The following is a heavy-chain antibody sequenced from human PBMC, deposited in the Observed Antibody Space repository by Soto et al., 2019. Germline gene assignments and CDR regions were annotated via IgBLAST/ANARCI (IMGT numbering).Heavy chain of an antibody. V-gene: IGHV3-74*01. Sequence: EVQLVESGGGLVQPGGSLRLSCAASGFTFSSYWMHWVRQAPGKGLVWVSRIKSDGSSTNYADSVRGRFTLSRDNAKNTLYLQMDSLRAEATAVYYCTRAVSAWPPYFASWGQGTLVTVSS. J-gene: IGHJ4*02. CDR3: TRAVSAWPPYFAS. D-gene: IGHD6-19*01. CDR2: IKSDGSST. CDR1: GFTFSSYW.